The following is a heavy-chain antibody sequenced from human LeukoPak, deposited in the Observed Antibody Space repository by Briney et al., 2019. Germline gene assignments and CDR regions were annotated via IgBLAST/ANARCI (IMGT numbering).Heavy chain of an antibody. CDR2: IYYSGST. Sequence: PSETLSLTCTVSGGSISSSRDYWAWIRQPPGKGLEWIANIYYSGSTYYSPSLKSRVTISVDTSKNQFSLKLSSVTAADTAVYYCAREGRYCSGGSCSYMDVWGKGTTVTVSS. CDR1: GGSISSSRDY. V-gene: IGHV4-39*07. CDR3: AREGRYCSGGSCSYMDV. D-gene: IGHD2-15*01. J-gene: IGHJ6*03.